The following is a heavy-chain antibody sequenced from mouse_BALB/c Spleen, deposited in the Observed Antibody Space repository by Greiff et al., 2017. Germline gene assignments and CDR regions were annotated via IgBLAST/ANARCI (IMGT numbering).Heavy chain of an antibody. V-gene: IGHV14-3*02. Sequence: EVQLQQSGAELVKPGASVKLSCTASGFNIKDTYMHWVKQRPEQGLEWIGRIDPANGNTKYDPKFQGKATITADTSSNTAYLQLSSLTSEDTAVYYCARDYYGSIDNYWGQGTTLTVSS. CDR1: GFNIKDTY. CDR3: ARDYYGSIDNY. D-gene: IGHD1-1*01. J-gene: IGHJ2*01. CDR2: IDPANGNT.